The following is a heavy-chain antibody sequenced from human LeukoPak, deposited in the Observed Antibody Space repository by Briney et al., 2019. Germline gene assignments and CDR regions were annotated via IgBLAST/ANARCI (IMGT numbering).Heavy chain of an antibody. J-gene: IGHJ5*02. CDR2: ISYEGSNK. CDR3: AKDREWLSNWLDP. CDR1: GFTFSSYG. D-gene: IGHD3-3*01. V-gene: IGHV3-30*18. Sequence: GGSLRLSCAASGFTFSSYGMRWVRQAPGKGLEWVAVISYEGSNKYYADSGKGRFTISRHNSKKPLYLQMNRLRTEDTAVYCCAKDREWLSNWLDPWGQGTLVTVSS.